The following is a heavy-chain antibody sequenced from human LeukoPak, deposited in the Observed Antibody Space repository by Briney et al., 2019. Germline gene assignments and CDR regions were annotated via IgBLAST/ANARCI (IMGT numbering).Heavy chain of an antibody. CDR1: GGTFSSYA. J-gene: IGHJ4*02. Sequence: SVKVSCKASGGTFSSYAISWVRQAPGQGLEWMGGIIPIFGTANYAQKFQGRVTITADKSTSTAYMELSSPRSEDTAVYYCATLGYCSSTSCYPQTNSVDYWGQGTLVTVSS. D-gene: IGHD2-2*01. CDR3: ATLGYCSSTSCYPQTNSVDY. CDR2: IIPIFGTA. V-gene: IGHV1-69*06.